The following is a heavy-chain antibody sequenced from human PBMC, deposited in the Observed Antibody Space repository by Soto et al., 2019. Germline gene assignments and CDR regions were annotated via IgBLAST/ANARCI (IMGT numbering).Heavy chain of an antibody. CDR2: ISNSGHSA. J-gene: IGHJ5*02. V-gene: IGHV3-23*01. D-gene: IGHD5-12*01. CDR1: GFTFSSYA. CDR3: AKGGPTFLNWFGL. Sequence: GGSLRLSCAASGFTFSSYAMNWVRQAPGKGLEWISVISNSGHSAYYADSVKGRFTITRDNSKNTLYLQIKSLRAEDTAAYYCAKGGPTFLNWFGLWGQGTLVTVSS.